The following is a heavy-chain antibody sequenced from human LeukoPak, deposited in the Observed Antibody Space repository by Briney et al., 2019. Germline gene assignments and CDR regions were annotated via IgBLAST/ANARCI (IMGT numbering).Heavy chain of an antibody. CDR1: GGSISSYC. CDR3: ARGRRGYSYGYVDY. J-gene: IGHJ4*02. CDR2: IYYSGST. Sequence: PSETLSLTCSVSGGSISSYCWSWIRQPPGKGLEWIGYIYYSGSTDYNPSLKSRVTISVDTSKNQFSLKLSSVTAADTAVYYCARGRRGYSYGYVDYWGQGTLVTVSS. V-gene: IGHV4-59*12. D-gene: IGHD5-18*01.